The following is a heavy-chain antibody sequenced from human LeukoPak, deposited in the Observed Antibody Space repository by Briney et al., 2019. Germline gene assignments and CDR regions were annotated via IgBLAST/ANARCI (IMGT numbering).Heavy chain of an antibody. CDR3: ARENFQY. CDR2: IKPDGSDE. CDR1: GFTFRSYR. J-gene: IGHJ4*02. V-gene: IGHV3-7*04. Sequence: GGSLRLSCAASGFTFRSYRMKGVRQAPGKGLEWVANIKPDGSDESYVDSVKGRFTISRDNAKNSLYLQMNSLRAEDTAVYYCARENFQYWAQGTLVTVSS.